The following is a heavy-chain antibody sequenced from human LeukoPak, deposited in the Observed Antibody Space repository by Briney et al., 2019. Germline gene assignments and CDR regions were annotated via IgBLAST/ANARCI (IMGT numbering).Heavy chain of an antibody. CDR2: ISGSGGST. CDR3: AKDQSSGWSHDAFDI. D-gene: IGHD6-19*01. CDR1: GFTFSGYA. V-gene: IGHV3-23*01. J-gene: IGHJ3*02. Sequence: PGGSLRLSCATSGFTFSGYAMSWVRQAPGKGLEWVSAISGSGGSTYYADSVKGRFTISRDNSKNTLYLQMNSLRAEDTAVYYCAKDQSSGWSHDAFDIWGQGTMVTVSS.